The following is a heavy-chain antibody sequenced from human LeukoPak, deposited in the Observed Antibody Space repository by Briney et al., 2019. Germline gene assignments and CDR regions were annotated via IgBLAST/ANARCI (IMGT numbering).Heavy chain of an antibody. CDR2: IYYSGST. V-gene: IGHV4-39*01. D-gene: IGHD6-13*01. CDR1: GGSISSSSYY. J-gene: IGHJ4*02. Sequence: SSETLSLTCTVSGGSISSSSYYWGWIRQPPGKGLEWIGSIYYSGSTYYNPSLKSRVTISVDTSKNQFSLKLSSVTAADTAVYYCARLSTGYSSRGGYWGQGTLVTVSS. CDR3: ARLSTGYSSRGGY.